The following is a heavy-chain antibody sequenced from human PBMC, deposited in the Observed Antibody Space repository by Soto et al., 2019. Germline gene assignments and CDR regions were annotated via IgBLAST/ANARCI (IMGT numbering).Heavy chain of an antibody. CDR1: GGSISSSSYY. D-gene: IGHD5-18*01. CDR3: TCIFSGGYGYGFYYYGMDV. Sequence: QLQLQESGPGLVKPSETLSLTCTVSGGSISSSSYYWGWIRQPPGKGLEWIGSIYYIGSTYYNPSLKRRVTIPVDTSKSHFSLTLSSVTAADTAVYYCTCIFSGGYGYGFYYYGMDVWGQGTTVTVSS. V-gene: IGHV4-39*02. CDR2: IYYIGST. J-gene: IGHJ6*02.